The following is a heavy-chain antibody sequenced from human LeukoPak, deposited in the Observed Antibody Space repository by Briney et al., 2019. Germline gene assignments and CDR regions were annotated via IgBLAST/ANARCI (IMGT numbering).Heavy chain of an antibody. D-gene: IGHD3-22*01. CDR2: IIPIFGTA. V-gene: IGHV1-69*13. CDR1: GGTFSSYA. CDR3: ARDGGYYDSRGYNWFDP. Sequence: RRASVKVSCKASGGTFSSYAISWVRQAPGQGLEWMGGIIPIFGTANYAQKFQGRVTITADESTSTAYMELSSLRSEDTAVYYCARDGGYYDSRGYNWFDPWGQGTPVTVSS. J-gene: IGHJ5*02.